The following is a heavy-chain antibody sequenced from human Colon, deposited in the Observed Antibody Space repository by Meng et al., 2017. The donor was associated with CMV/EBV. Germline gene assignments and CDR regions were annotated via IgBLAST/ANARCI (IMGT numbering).Heavy chain of an antibody. Sequence: FSGFSLFSSGVGVGWIRQPSGKAPEWLALIYWDGDKRYNPSLRSRLTITKDAYENQVVLTMTNMDPVDTATYYCAHRHSDLDLLFDYWGPGTLVTVSS. J-gene: IGHJ4*02. CDR2: IYWDGDK. V-gene: IGHV2-5*02. CDR3: AHRHSDLDLLFDY. D-gene: IGHD3/OR15-3a*01. CDR1: GFSLFSSGVG.